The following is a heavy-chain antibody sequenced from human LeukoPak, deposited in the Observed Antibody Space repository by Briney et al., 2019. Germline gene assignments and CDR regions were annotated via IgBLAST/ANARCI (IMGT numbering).Heavy chain of an antibody. Sequence: GRSLRLSCAAPGFTFSSYAMHWVRQAPGKGLEWVAVISYDGSNKYYADSVKGRFTISRDNSKNTLYLQMNSLRAEDTAVYYRARGVVATINYFDYWGQGTLVTVSS. CDR3: ARGVVATINYFDY. CDR1: GFTFSSYA. J-gene: IGHJ4*02. CDR2: ISYDGSNK. D-gene: IGHD5-12*01. V-gene: IGHV3-30*01.